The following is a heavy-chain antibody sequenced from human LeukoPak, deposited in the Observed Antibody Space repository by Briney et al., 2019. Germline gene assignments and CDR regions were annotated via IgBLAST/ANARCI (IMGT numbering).Heavy chain of an antibody. CDR1: GFTFDDYA. Sequence: GRSLRLSCAASGFTFDDYAMHWVRQAPGGGLEWVSGISWNSGSIGYADSVKGRFTISRDNAKNSLYLQMNSLRAEDTALYYCAKKAAAAYFGAFDIWGQGTMVTVSS. J-gene: IGHJ3*02. V-gene: IGHV3-9*01. D-gene: IGHD6-13*01. CDR3: AKKAAAAYFGAFDI. CDR2: ISWNSGSI.